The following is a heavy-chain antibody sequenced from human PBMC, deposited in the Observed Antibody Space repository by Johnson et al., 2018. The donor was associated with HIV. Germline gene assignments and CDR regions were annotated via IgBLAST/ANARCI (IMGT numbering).Heavy chain of an antibody. J-gene: IGHJ3*02. CDR1: GFTFSDYY. V-gene: IGHV3-30*02. D-gene: IGHD3-22*01. Sequence: QVQLVESGGGVVQPGRSLRLSCAASGFTFSDYYMTWIRQAPGKGLEWVAFIRYDGSIKYYLDSVKGRFTISRDNSKNTLYLQMNSLRAEETAVYYCAKGQSSGYPKDAFDIWGQGTMVIVYS. CDR2: IRYDGSIK. CDR3: AKGQSSGYPKDAFDI.